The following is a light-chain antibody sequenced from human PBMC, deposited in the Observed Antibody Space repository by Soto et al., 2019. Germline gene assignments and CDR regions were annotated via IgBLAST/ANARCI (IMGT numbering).Light chain of an antibody. CDR1: QSVSYW. CDR3: QHYNTYSKA. Sequence: DIQITQSPSTLSTTVGARVTITCRASQSVSYWLAWYQQKPEKAPNLLIYDGSTLASGVPPRFSGGGFGTEFTLNISSLQPDDSAIYYCQHYNTYSKAFGPGAKVD. V-gene: IGKV1-5*01. J-gene: IGKJ3*01. CDR2: DGS.